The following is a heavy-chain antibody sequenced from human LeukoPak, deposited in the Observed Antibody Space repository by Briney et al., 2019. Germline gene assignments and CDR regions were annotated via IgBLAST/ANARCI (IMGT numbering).Heavy chain of an antibody. Sequence: GGSLRLSCAASGFTFSNYGMHWVRQAPGKGLEWVAFIRYEGSNKYYADSVKGRFTISRDNSKNTLYLQMNSLRAEDTALYYCPKDYYDSSGYYDYWGQGTLVTVSS. CDR3: PKDYYDSSGYYDY. CDR2: IRYEGSNK. J-gene: IGHJ4*02. CDR1: GFTFSNYG. D-gene: IGHD3-22*01. V-gene: IGHV3-30*02.